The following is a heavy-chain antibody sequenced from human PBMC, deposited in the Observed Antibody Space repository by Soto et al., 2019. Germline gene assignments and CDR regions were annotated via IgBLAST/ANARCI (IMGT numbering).Heavy chain of an antibody. J-gene: IGHJ6*02. D-gene: IGHD3-10*01. Sequence: SETLSLTCTVSGGSISSSSHYWGWIGHPPGKGLEWIGSIYYSGSTYYNPSLKSRVTISVDTSKNQFSLKLSSVTAADTAVYYCARRSGTMVRGVKDVWGQGTTVTVSS. CDR3: ARRSGTMVRGVKDV. CDR1: GGSISSSSHY. CDR2: IYYSGST. V-gene: IGHV4-39*01.